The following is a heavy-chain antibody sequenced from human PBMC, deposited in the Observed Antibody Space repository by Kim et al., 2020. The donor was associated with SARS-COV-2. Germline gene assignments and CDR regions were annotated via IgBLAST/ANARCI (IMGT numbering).Heavy chain of an antibody. J-gene: IGHJ6*01. V-gene: IGHV3-53*01. CDR2: IYSDGTT. CDR3: AREIGWFAETNSYYHGMDV. D-gene: IGHD3-10*01. CDR1: DFSVSGSF. Sequence: GGSLRLSCAASDFSVSGSFLTWVRQAPGQGLEWVSLIYSDGTTYYTDSVRGRFSISRDKSKNTLYLQMDTLRPEDSAVYFCAREIGWFAETNSYYHGMDV.